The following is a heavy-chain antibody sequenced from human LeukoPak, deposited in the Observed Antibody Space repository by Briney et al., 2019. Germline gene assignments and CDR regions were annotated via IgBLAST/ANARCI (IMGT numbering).Heavy chain of an antibody. CDR3: ARAGLWFGDHDAFDI. CDR2: IYSSGRT. V-gene: IGHV4-39*07. Sequence: SETLSLTCTVSGGSISGFEYYWGWIRQPPGKGLEWIGCIYSSGRTHYSPSLRSRVSISTDMSQNQFSLKLSSVTAADTAVYYCARAGLWFGDHDAFDIWGQGTMVTVSS. J-gene: IGHJ3*02. CDR1: GGSISGFEYY. D-gene: IGHD3-10*01.